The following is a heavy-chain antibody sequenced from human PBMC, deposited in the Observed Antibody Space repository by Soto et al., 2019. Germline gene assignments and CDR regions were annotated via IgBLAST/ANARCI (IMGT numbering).Heavy chain of an antibody. Sequence: GGSLRLSCAASGFTFSDYYMSWIRQAPGKGLDWVAYISSSSRTTRYGDSVKGRFTISRDNAKNSLFLQMNSLRGEDTAVYYCARDVYRYSSSSPEDVWGQGTTVTVSS. V-gene: IGHV3-11*06. CDR2: ISSSSRTT. D-gene: IGHD6-6*01. J-gene: IGHJ6*02. CDR1: GFTFSDYY. CDR3: ARDVYRYSSSSPEDV.